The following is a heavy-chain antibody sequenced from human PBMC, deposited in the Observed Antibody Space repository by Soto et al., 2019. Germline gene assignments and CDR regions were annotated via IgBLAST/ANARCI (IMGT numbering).Heavy chain of an antibody. D-gene: IGHD3-10*01. CDR2: IYYSGST. Sequence: PSETLSLTCTVSGGSISSYYWSWIRQPPGKGLEWIGYIYYSGSTNYNPSLKSRVTISVDTSKNQFSLKLSSVTAADTAVYYCARVGRPDDYFDYWGQGTLVTVSS. V-gene: IGHV4-59*01. J-gene: IGHJ4*02. CDR1: GGSISSYY. CDR3: ARVGRPDDYFDY.